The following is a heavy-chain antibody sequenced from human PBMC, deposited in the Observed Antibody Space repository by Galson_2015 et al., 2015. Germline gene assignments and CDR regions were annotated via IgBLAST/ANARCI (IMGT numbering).Heavy chain of an antibody. CDR2: IRQDGREN. J-gene: IGHJ5*02. CDR3: ARGHHGPGS. D-gene: IGHD5-12*01. V-gene: IGHV3-7*04. CDR1: GFTFRNYW. Sequence: SLRLTCAASGFTFRNYWMSWVRQSPGKGLEWVASIRQDGRENYYVDSVKGRFSISRDNAKNSLYLQMNSLRAEDTAVYYCARGHHGPGSWGQGTLVTVSS.